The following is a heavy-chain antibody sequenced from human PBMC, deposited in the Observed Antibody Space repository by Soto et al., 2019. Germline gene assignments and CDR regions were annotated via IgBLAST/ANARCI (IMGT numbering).Heavy chain of an antibody. Sequence: LETLSLTCTVSGGSISSYYWSWVRPPPGKGLGWIGYIYYSGSTNYNPSLKSRVTISVDTSKNQFSLKLSSVTAADTAVYYCARPHGGSSGWDNWFDPGGQGTLVTVSP. J-gene: IGHJ5*02. D-gene: IGHD6-25*01. CDR2: IYYSGST. CDR3: ARPHGGSSGWDNWFDP. CDR1: GGSISSYY. V-gene: IGHV4-59*01.